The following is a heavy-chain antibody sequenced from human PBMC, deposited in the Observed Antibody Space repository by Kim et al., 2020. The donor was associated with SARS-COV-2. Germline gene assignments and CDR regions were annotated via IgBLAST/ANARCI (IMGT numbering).Heavy chain of an antibody. J-gene: IGHJ4*02. CDR3: ARDRSGSYLRFGFLDY. CDR2: IYYSGST. CDR1: GGSISSSSYY. D-gene: IGHD1-26*01. Sequence: SETLSLTCTVSGGSISSSSYYWGWIRQPPGKGLEWIGSIYYSGSTYYNPSLKSRVTISVDTSKNQFSLKLSSVTAADTAVYYCARDRSGSYLRFGFLDYWGQGTLVTVSS. V-gene: IGHV4-39*07.